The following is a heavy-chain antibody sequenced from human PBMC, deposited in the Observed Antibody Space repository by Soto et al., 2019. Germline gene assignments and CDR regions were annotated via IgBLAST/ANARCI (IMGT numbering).Heavy chain of an antibody. V-gene: IGHV1-69*12. Sequence: QVQLVQSGAEVKKPGSSVKVSCKASGGTFSNYPISWVRQAPGQGLEWMGGIIPIFGTVNYAQKFQGRVTITADESTSTAYMELSSLRSEDTAVYYCARGNHRWLQLWYFDLWGRGNLVPVSS. J-gene: IGHJ2*01. D-gene: IGHD5-12*01. CDR1: GGTFSNYP. CDR2: IIPIFGTV. CDR3: ARGNHRWLQLWYFDL.